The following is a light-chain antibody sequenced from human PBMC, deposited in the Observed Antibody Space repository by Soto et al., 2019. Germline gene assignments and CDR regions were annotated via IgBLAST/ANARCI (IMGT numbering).Light chain of an antibody. J-gene: IGLJ2*01. V-gene: IGLV2-8*01. CDR1: SSDVGNYNY. CDR3: ISYAGSDNLV. Sequence: QSALTQPPSASGSPGQSVTISCTGTSSDVGNYNYVSWYQQHPGKAPKLLLYEVTKRPSGVPDRFSGSKSDNTASLTVSGLQAEDEADYYCISYAGSDNLVVGGGTKVTVL. CDR2: EVT.